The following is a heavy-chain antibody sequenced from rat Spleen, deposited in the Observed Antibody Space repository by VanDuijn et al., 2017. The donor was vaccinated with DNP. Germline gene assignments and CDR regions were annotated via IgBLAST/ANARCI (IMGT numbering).Heavy chain of an antibody. CDR2: IIHDGGST. CDR1: GFTFSDYN. V-gene: IGHV5S10*01. CDR3: AMPLRAYALDA. D-gene: IGHD4-1*01. Sequence: EVQLVESGGGLLQPGRSRKLSCAASGFTFSDYNMAWVRQAPKKGLEWVATIIHDGGSTYYRDSVKGRFTVSRDDAKDTIYLQMDSLRSEDTATYYCAMPLRAYALDAWGQGTSVTVSS. J-gene: IGHJ4*01.